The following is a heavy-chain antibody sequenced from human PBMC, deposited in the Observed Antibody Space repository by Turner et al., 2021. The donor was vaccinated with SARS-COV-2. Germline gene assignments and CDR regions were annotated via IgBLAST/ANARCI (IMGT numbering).Heavy chain of an antibody. Sequence: QVQLVASGGGVVQPGRSLRLSCAASGFTFSSDGMHWVRQAPGKGLEWGAVIWYDGSNKYYADSVKGRFTISRDNSKNTLYLQMNSLRAEDTAVYYCARDLEGAMVTYYYGMDVWGQGTTVTVSS. D-gene: IGHD5-18*01. J-gene: IGHJ6*02. CDR3: ARDLEGAMVTYYYGMDV. CDR2: IWYDGSNK. CDR1: GFTFSSDG. V-gene: IGHV3-33*01.